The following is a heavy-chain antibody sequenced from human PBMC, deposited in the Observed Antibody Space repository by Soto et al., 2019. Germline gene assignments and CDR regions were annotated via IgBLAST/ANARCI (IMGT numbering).Heavy chain of an antibody. D-gene: IGHD2-8*01. CDR1: GGTFSSYA. CDR2: IIPIFGTA. J-gene: IGHJ5*02. Sequence: SVKVSCKASGGTFSSYAISWVRQAPGQGLEWMGGIIPIFGTANYAQKFQGRVTITADESTSTAYMELSSLRSEDTAVYYCARELYCTNGVCRRNWFDPWGQGTLVTVSS. CDR3: ARELYCTNGVCRRNWFDP. V-gene: IGHV1-69*13.